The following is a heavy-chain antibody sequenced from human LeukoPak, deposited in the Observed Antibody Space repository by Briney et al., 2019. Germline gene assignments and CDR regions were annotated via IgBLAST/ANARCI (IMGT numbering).Heavy chain of an antibody. CDR1: GGAFSGYY. V-gene: IGHV4-34*01. Sequence: TSETLSLTCAVYGGAFSGYYWSWIRQPPGKGLEWIGSIYYSGSTYYNPSLKSRVTISVDTSKNQFSLKLSSVTAADTAVYYCARFSVNTSHWFDPWGQGTLLTVSS. CDR3: ARFSVNTSHWFDP. J-gene: IGHJ5*02. D-gene: IGHD4-17*01. CDR2: IYYSGST.